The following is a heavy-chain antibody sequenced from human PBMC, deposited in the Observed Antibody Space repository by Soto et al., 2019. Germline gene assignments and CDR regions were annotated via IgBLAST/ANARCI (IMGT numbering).Heavy chain of an antibody. CDR1: HASMMSSGQY. Sequence: SETLSLTCTVSHASMMSSGQYWCWIRQPPGNALECIGSVSDSGSTYYNLSLKSRVTISVDKSKIQFSLTLTSVTAADKAVYFCARHRMRDWLVFNPTASFDSWGRGLLVTSPQ. CDR2: VSDSGST. D-gene: IGHD6-19*01. CDR3: ARHRMRDWLVFNPTASFDS. J-gene: IGHJ4*02. V-gene: IGHV4-39*01.